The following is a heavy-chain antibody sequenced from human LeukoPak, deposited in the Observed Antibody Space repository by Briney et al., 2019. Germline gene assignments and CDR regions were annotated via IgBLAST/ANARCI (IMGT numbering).Heavy chain of an antibody. J-gene: IGHJ4*02. V-gene: IGHV3-33*06. Sequence: GGSLRLSREASGFTFSSYGMHWVRQAPGKGLEWVAILWSDGNNKYYTDSVKGRFTISRDNSKNTLYLHMDSLRAEDTAVYYCAKEGSGVRGSYYFDCWGQGTLVTVSS. CDR1: GFTFSSYG. D-gene: IGHD3-10*01. CDR3: AKEGSGVRGSYYFDC. CDR2: LWSDGNNK.